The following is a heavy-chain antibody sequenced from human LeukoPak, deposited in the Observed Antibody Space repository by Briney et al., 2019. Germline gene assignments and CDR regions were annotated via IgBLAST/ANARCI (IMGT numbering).Heavy chain of an antibody. Sequence: TSETLSLTCTVSGGSISSYYWSLIRQPPGKGLEWIGYIYYSGSTNYNPSLKSRVTISVDTSKNQFSLKLSSVTAADTAVYYCARDRASIAASRGFDPWGQGTLVTVSS. V-gene: IGHV4-59*01. J-gene: IGHJ5*02. D-gene: IGHD6-6*01. CDR1: GGSISSYY. CDR2: IYYSGST. CDR3: ARDRASIAASRGFDP.